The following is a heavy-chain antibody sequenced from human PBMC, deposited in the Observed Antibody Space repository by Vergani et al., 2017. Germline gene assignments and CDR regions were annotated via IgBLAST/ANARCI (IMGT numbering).Heavy chain of an antibody. J-gene: IGHJ6*03. Sequence: QVQLVQSGAEVKKPGASVKVSCKASGYTFTGYYMHWVRQAPGQGLEWMGWINPNSGGTNYAQKFQGRVTMTRDTSISTAYMELSRLRSDYTAVYYCARDLHYRYYYYYYMDVWGKGTTVTVSS. V-gene: IGHV1-2*02. CDR1: GYTFTGYY. D-gene: IGHD3-10*01. CDR3: ARDLHYRYYYYYYMDV. CDR2: INPNSGGT.